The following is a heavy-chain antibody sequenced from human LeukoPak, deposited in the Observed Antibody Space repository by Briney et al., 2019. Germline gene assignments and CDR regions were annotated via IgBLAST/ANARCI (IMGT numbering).Heavy chain of an antibody. D-gene: IGHD2-15*01. Sequence: ASVTVSCKPSGYTLTSYGISWVRQAPGQGREWVGWISAYNGNTNYAQTLQGRVTMTTDTSTSTAYVELRSLRSDDTDVYYCARVGSYCSGGSCYFHLQLLYWGQGTLVTVSS. CDR2: ISAYNGNT. J-gene: IGHJ4*02. CDR1: GYTLTSYG. V-gene: IGHV1-18*01. CDR3: ARVGSYCSGGSCYFHLQLLY.